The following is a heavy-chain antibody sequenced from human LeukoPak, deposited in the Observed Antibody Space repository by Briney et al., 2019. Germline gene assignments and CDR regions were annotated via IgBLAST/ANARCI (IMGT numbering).Heavy chain of an antibody. V-gene: IGHV1-46*01. D-gene: IGHD6-19*01. CDR2: INPSGGST. J-gene: IGHJ4*02. CDR1: GYTFTSYY. CDR3: ARGGLYSRGWYVFSY. Sequence: ASVKVSCKASGYTFTSYYMHWVRQAPGQGLEWMGIINPSGGSTSYAQKFQGRVTMTRDMSTSTVYMELSSLRSEDTAVYYWARGGLYSRGWYVFSYWGKEPLVTVSS.